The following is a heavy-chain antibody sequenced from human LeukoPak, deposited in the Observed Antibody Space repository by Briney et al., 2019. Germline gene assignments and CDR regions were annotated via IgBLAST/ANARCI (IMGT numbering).Heavy chain of an antibody. CDR2: INPNSGGT. Sequence: ASVKVSCKASGYTFSGYYMHWVRQAPGQGLEWMGWINPNSGGTNYAQKFQGRVTMTRDTSISTAYMELSWLRSDDTAVYYCARGHTEMVYSVDVWGQGTTVTVSS. CDR1: GYTFSGYY. J-gene: IGHJ6*02. D-gene: IGHD5-18*01. V-gene: IGHV1-2*02. CDR3: ARGHTEMVYSVDV.